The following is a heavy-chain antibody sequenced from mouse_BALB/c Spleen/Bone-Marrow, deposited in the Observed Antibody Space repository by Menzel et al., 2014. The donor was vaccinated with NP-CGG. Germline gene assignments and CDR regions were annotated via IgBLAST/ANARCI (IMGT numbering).Heavy chain of an antibody. V-gene: IGHV4-1*02. J-gene: IGHJ2*01. CDR2: INPDSSTI. CDR3: ARQGYYGKGDY. Sequence: PASAVDFSIYWMSWVRQATGKGLEWIGEINPDSSTINYTPSLKDKFIISRDNAKNMLYLQMSKVRSEDTALYYCARQGYYGKGDYWGQSTTLTVSS. D-gene: IGHD2-1*01. CDR1: AVDFSIYW.